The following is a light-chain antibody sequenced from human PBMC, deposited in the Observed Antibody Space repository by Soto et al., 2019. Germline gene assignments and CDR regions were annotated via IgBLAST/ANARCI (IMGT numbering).Light chain of an antibody. CDR1: QSISSW. CDR3: QQYKSYSRT. J-gene: IGKJ1*01. Sequence: DIQMTQSPSTLSASVGDRVTITCRASQSISSWLAWYQQKPGKAPKVLIYKASTLESGVPSRFSGSGSGTEFTLTINSLQPDDFATYDCQQYKSYSRTFGQGTKVEIK. V-gene: IGKV1-5*03. CDR2: KAS.